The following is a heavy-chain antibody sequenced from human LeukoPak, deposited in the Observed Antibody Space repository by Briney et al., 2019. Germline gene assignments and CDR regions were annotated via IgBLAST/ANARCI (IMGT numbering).Heavy chain of an antibody. CDR2: ISYDGSNK. V-gene: IGHV3-30*18. CDR1: GFTFSSYG. D-gene: IGHD6-13*01. Sequence: GGSLRLSCAASGFTFSSYGMHWVRQAPGKGLEWVAVISYDGSNKYYADSVKGRFTISRDNSKNTLYLQMNSLRAEDTAVYYCANEYSSSWYPDYWGQGTLVTVSS. CDR3: ANEYSSSWYPDY. J-gene: IGHJ4*02.